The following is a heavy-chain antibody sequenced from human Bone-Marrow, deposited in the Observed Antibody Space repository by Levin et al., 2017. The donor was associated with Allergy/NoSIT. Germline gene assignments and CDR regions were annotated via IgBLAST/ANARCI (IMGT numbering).Heavy chain of an antibody. CDR3: AAGSSYGDSTFDY. CDR2: IVVGSGNT. Sequence: SVKVSCKASGFTFTSSAVQWVRQARGQRLEWIGWIVVGSGNTNYAQKFQERVTITRDMSTSTAYMELSSLRSEDTAVYYCAAGSSYGDSTFDYWGQGTLVTVSS. V-gene: IGHV1-58*01. D-gene: IGHD4-17*01. J-gene: IGHJ4*02. CDR1: GFTFTSSA.